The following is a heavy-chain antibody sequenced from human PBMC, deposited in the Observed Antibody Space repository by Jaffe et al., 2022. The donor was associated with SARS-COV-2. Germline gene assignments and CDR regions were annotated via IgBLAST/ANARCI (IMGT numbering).Heavy chain of an antibody. D-gene: IGHD2-2*01. CDR1: GFSFSNAW. CDR2: IKSEADGGTA. J-gene: IGHJ3*02. Sequence: EVQLVESGGGLVKPGGSLRLSCEVSGFSFSNAWMNWVRQAPGKGLEWVCRIKSEADGGTADYAAAVRGRFSILRDDAKNTLFLQMNTLKTEDTGIYYCTTDSQEGRVVPWAADIWGQGTMVTVSS. CDR3: TTDSQEGRVVPWAADI. V-gene: IGHV3-15*01.